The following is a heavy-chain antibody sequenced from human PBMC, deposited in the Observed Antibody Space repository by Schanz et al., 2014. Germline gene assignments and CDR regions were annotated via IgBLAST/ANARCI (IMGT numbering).Heavy chain of an antibody. CDR3: ARGLIAAAGGAFDY. CDR2: ISGSGGST. Sequence: EVQLVESGGGLVQPGGSLRLSCAASGFTFSGYSMNWVRQAPGKGLEWVSAISGSGGSTYYADSVKGRFTISRDNSKNTLYLQMNSLRAEDTAVYYCARGLIAAAGGAFDYWGQGTLVAGSA. D-gene: IGHD6-13*01. CDR1: GFTFSGYS. V-gene: IGHV3-23*04. J-gene: IGHJ4*02.